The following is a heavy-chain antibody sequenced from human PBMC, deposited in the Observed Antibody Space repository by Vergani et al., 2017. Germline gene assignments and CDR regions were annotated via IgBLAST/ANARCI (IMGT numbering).Heavy chain of an antibody. V-gene: IGHV4-31*11. D-gene: IGHD6-25*01. Sequence: QVQLQESGPGVVKPSQTLSLTCAVSGGSISSGDHCWTWIRQRPGKGLEWSGYIFYSGTTYDHPSLRSRLTISVDTSQNQFSLKLRSVTDADTAVYYCARVDTQVPATSHYYYMDVWGKGTTVVVSS. J-gene: IGHJ6*03. CDR1: GGSISSGDHC. CDR3: ARVDTQVPATSHYYYMDV. CDR2: IFYSGTT.